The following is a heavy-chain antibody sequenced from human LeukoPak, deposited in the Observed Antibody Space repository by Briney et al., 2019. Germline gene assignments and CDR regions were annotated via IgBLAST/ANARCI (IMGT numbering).Heavy chain of an antibody. J-gene: IGHJ4*02. CDR1: GYTFTGNY. V-gene: IGHV1-2*02. D-gene: IGHD3-16*02. Sequence: ASVKVSCKASGYTFTGNYMYWVRQAPGQGLEWMGWINPNNGGTNYAQKFQGRVTMTRDTSISKAYMELSRLRSDDTAVYYCARDLKLGELSYSFDSWGQGTLVTVSS. CDR3: ARDLKLGELSYSFDS. CDR2: INPNNGGT.